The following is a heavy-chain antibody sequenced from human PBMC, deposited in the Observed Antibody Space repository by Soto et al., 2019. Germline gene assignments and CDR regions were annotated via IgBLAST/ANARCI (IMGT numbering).Heavy chain of an antibody. D-gene: IGHD2-15*01. V-gene: IGHV4-61*03. CDR2: IYNSGGT. J-gene: IGHJ4*01. CDR3: GRDRVPAYSDF. Sequence: PGKGLEWIGYIYNSGGTNYNPSLKSRVTISVDTSKNHFSLRMSSVTAADTAVYYCGRDRVPAYSDFWGHGT.